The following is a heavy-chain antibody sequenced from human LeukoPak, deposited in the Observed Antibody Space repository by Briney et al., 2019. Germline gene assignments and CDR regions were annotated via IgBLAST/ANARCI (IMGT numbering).Heavy chain of an antibody. V-gene: IGHV3-23*01. CDR1: GFTFSSNA. Sequence: GGSLRLSCAASGFTFSSNAMSWVRQAPGKGLEWVSVISVSGSRAYYADFVKGRFTVSRDNSKNTVLLQLNSLRVEDTAVYYCTKDHDGMHAWGQGTTVTVSS. CDR2: ISVSGSRA. J-gene: IGHJ6*02. CDR3: TKDHDGMHA.